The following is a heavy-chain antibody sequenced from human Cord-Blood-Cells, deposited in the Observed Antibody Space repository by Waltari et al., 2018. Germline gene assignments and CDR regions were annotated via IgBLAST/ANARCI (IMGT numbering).Heavy chain of an antibody. D-gene: IGHD2-2*01. CDR1: GYSISSGYY. J-gene: IGHJ3*02. CDR3: ARGRVYDIVVVPAAKGAFDI. CDR2: IYHSGST. Sequence: QLQLQESGPGLVKPSETLSLTCTVSGYSISSGYYWGWIRQPPGKGLEWIGSIYHSGSTYYNPSLKSRVTISVDTSKNQFSLKLSSVTAADTAVYYCARGRVYDIVVVPAAKGAFDIWGQGTMVTVSS. V-gene: IGHV4-38-2*02.